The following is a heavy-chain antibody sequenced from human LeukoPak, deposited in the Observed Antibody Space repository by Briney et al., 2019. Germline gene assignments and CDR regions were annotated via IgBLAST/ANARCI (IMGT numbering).Heavy chain of an antibody. V-gene: IGHV3-73*01. CDR2: IRSKANSYAT. CDR3: AKDQPRGAFYAFDI. Sequence: GGSLRLSCAASGFTFSGSAMHWVRQASGKGLEWVGRIRSKANSYATAYAASVKGRFTISRDDSKNTAYLQMNSLKTEDTAVYYCAKDQPRGAFYAFDIWGQGTMVTVSS. CDR1: GFTFSGSA. J-gene: IGHJ3*02.